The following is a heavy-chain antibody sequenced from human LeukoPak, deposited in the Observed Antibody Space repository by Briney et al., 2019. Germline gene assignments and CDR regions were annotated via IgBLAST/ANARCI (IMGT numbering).Heavy chain of an antibody. CDR2: LYSRGST. J-gene: IGHJ5*02. CDR1: GASFSNYY. Sequence: SETLSLTCTVAGASFSNYYWSWIRQPRGKGLEWIGTLYSRGSTNYNTSIKSRLTQSLDTSKNPFSLRLSSVTAADTDVYYCARQFDPWGQGILVTVSS. V-gene: IGHV4-59*08. CDR3: ARQFDP.